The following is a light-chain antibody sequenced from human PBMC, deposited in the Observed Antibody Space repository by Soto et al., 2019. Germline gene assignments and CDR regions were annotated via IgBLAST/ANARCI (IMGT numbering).Light chain of an antibody. V-gene: IGKV3D-20*02. CDR2: GAY. CDR3: QQRSNWPPEVT. CDR1: QSVNSA. Sequence: EVVLTQSPGTLSLSPGERGTLSCRASQSVNSAHLVWYQQKPGQAPRLLIYGAYSRATGIPARFSGSGSGTDCTRTISSLEPEDFAVYYCQQRSNWPPEVTFGPGTKVDIK. J-gene: IGKJ3*01.